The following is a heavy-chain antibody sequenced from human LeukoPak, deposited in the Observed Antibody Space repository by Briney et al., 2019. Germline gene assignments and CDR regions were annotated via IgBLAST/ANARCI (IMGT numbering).Heavy chain of an antibody. J-gene: IGHJ4*02. CDR2: ISGIGAGT. V-gene: IGHV3-23*01. D-gene: IGHD1-7*01. Sequence: GGSLRLSCAASGFTFSSYAMSWVRQAPGKGLEWVSLISGIGAGTYYADSVKGRFTISRDNSKNTLYLQMNSLGAEDTAVYYCARKGRGNYYFDYWGQGTLVTVSS. CDR3: ARKGRGNYYFDY. CDR1: GFTFSSYA.